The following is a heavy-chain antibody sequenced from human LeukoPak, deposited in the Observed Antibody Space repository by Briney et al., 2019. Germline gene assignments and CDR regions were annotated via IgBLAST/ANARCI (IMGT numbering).Heavy chain of an antibody. CDR3: ARGLGWISYYYDSSVAGIRGAFDI. D-gene: IGHD3-22*01. V-gene: IGHV3-33*08. Sequence: GGSLRLSCAASGFTFSSYSMNWVRQAPGKGLEWVAVIWYDGSNKYYADSVKGRFTISRDNSKNTLYLQMNSLRAEDTAVYYCARGLGWISYYYDSSVAGIRGAFDIWGQGTMVTVSS. J-gene: IGHJ3*02. CDR1: GFTFSSYS. CDR2: IWYDGSNK.